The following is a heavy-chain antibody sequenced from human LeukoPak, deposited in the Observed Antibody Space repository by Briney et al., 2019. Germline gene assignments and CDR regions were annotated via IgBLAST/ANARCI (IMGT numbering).Heavy chain of an antibody. CDR1: GYTFTGYY. J-gene: IGHJ6*02. Sequence: VSVKVSCKASGYTFTGYYMHWVRQAPGQGLEWMGWINPNSGGTNYAQKFQGRVAMTRDTSISTAYMELSRLRSDDTAVYYCAREVRGYDFNYYYYGMDVWGQGTTVTVSS. CDR2: INPNSGGT. V-gene: IGHV1-2*02. CDR3: AREVRGYDFNYYYYGMDV. D-gene: IGHD5-12*01.